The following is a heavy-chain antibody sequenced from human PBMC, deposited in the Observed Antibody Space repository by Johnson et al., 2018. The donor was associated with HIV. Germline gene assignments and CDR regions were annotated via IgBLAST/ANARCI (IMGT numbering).Heavy chain of an antibody. D-gene: IGHD1-26*01. Sequence: QVQLVESGGGVVQPGGSRRLSCAASGFTFSRSGMHWVRQAPGQGLAWVAFIRYDGRNKDYADSVTGRFTISSDNSRNTLYLQMNSLRAEDTAVYYCASQYSGSYNGWKLFDIWGQGTMVIVSS. CDR1: GFTFSRSG. CDR3: ASQYSGSYNGWKLFDI. CDR2: IRYDGRNK. V-gene: IGHV3-30*02. J-gene: IGHJ3*02.